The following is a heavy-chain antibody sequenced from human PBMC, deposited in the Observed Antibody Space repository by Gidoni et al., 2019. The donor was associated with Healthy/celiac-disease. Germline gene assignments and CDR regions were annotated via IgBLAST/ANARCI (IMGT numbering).Heavy chain of an antibody. D-gene: IGHD6-13*01. CDR1: GDSVSSNSAA. J-gene: IGHJ4*02. CDR3: ARDPIAAAGLLDY. CDR2: HYSSSKWYN. Sequence: QVQLQQSGPGLVKPSQTLSLTCAISGDSVSSNSAAWNWIRQSPSRGLEWLVRHYSSSKWYNDYELSVKSQLTITPGRTKNQFSRQLNSVTPRDTAVYYCARDPIAAAGLLDYWGQGTLVAVSS. V-gene: IGHV6-1*01.